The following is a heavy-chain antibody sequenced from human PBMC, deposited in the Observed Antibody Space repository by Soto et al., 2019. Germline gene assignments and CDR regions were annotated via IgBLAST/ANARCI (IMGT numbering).Heavy chain of an antibody. CDR2: IKSKVDGGTI. Sequence: EVQLVESGGGLVKPGGSLRLSCAGSGFTFSNAWMNWVRQAPGKGLEWVGRIKSKVDGGTIDYAAPGRGRFTISRDDSKNTVYLQMPSLQTEDTALYNCSTGGYYFDFWGQGTLVTVSS. J-gene: IGHJ4*02. CDR3: STGGYYFDF. CDR1: GFTFSNAW. V-gene: IGHV3-15*07.